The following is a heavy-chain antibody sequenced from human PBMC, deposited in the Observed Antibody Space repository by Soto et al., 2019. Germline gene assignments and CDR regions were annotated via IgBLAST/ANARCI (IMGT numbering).Heavy chain of an antibody. Sequence: QVQLVESGGGVVQPGRSLRLSCAASGFTFSSYGMHWVRQAPGKGLEWVAVISYDGSNKYYADSVKGRFTISRDNSKNTLYLLMNSLRAEDTAVYYCAKDPYCISTSCYNYWGQGTLVTVSS. CDR2: ISYDGSNK. CDR1: GFTFSSYG. CDR3: AKDPYCISTSCYNY. D-gene: IGHD2-2*02. J-gene: IGHJ4*02. V-gene: IGHV3-30*18.